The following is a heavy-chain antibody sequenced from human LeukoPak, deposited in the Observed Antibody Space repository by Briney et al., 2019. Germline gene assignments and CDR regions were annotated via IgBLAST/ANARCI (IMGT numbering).Heavy chain of an antibody. CDR2: ISAYNGNT. J-gene: IGHJ4*02. V-gene: IGHV1-18*01. Sequence: ASVKVSCKASGGTFSSYAISWVRQAPGQGLEWMGWISAYNGNTNYAQKVQGRVTMTTDTSTSTAYMELRSLRSDDTAVYYCARDSSGYPRDASDYWGQGTLVTVSS. D-gene: IGHD3-22*01. CDR3: ARDSSGYPRDASDY. CDR1: GGTFSSYA.